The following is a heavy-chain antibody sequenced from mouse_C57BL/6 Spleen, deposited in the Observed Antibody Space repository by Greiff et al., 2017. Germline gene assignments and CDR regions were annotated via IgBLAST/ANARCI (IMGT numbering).Heavy chain of an antibody. Sequence: QVQLQQSGAELVKPGASVKISCKASGYAFSSSWMNWVKQRPGKGLEWIGQIYPGDGDTNYNGKFKGKATLTADKSSSTASVYSAVYYCAGSTLGLMDYWGQGTSVTVSS. CDR3: DY. D-gene: IGHD1-1*01. CDR1: GYAFSSSW. J-gene: IGHJ4*01. CDR2: IYPGDGDT. V-gene: IGHV1-80*01.